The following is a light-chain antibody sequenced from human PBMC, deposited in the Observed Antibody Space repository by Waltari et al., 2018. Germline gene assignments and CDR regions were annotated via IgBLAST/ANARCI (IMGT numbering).Light chain of an antibody. Sequence: EIVLTQSPGTLFLSPGESATLSCRASQSVSNNQLALYQQSPGQAPRLVSYGAFARATAIPDGFSGTGSGTDFTLTISRLEPEDFAMYYCQQYGSSPLTFGQGTRLEIK. CDR2: GAF. V-gene: IGKV3-20*01. CDR1: QSVSNNQ. J-gene: IGKJ5*01. CDR3: QQYGSSPLT.